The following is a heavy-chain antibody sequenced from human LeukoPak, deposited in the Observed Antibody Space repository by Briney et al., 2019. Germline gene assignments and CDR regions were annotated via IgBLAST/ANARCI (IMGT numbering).Heavy chain of an antibody. Sequence: SETLSLTCTVSGGSISSYYWSWIRQPPGKGLEWIGYIYYSGSTNYNPSLKGRVTISVDTSKNKFSLKLSSVTAADTAVYYCARVAGEVRGVHGDLFDYWGQGTLVTVSS. CDR1: GGSISSYY. CDR2: IYYSGST. J-gene: IGHJ4*02. CDR3: ARVAGEVRGVHGDLFDY. V-gene: IGHV4-59*01. D-gene: IGHD3-10*01.